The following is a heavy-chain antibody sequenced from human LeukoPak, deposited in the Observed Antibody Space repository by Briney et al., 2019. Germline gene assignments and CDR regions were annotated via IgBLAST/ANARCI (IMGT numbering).Heavy chain of an antibody. CDR3: WRVGQRKAAGGIFDY. V-gene: IGHV4-4*02. Sequence: PSETLSLTCAVSGASISSPFWWSWVRQTPGKGLEWIGEIYQSGSPNYNPSLKSRVTMSVDKSKNLVFLRLMSVTAADTAVYYWWRVGQRKAAGGIFDYWGQGTLVTVSS. CDR2: IYQSGSP. CDR1: GASISSPFW. D-gene: IGHD6-13*01. J-gene: IGHJ4*02.